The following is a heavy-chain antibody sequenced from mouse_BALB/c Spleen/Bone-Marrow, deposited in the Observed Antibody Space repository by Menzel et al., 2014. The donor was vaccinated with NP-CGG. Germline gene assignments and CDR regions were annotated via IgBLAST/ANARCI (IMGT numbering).Heavy chain of an antibody. D-gene: IGHD1-2*01. CDR3: ARSTTATYFDV. V-gene: IGHV1S130*01. CDR2: IHPNSGNT. Sequence: QVQLQQSGSVLVRPGASVKLSCKASGYTFTSSWMHWAKQRPGQGLEWIGEIHPNSGNTNYNEKFKGKATLTVDTSSSTAYVDLSSLTSEDAAVYYCARSTTATYFDVWGAGTTVTVPS. J-gene: IGHJ1*01. CDR1: GYTFTSSW.